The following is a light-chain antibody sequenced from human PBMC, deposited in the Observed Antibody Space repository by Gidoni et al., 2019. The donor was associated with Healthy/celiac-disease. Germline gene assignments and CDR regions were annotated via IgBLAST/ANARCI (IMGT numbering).Light chain of an antibody. V-gene: IGKV3-15*01. CDR2: GAS. J-gene: IGKJ2*01. Sequence: EIVMTQSPATLSVSPGERATLACRASQSVSSNLAWYQQKPGQAPRLLIFGASTRATGIPAMFSGSGSVTEFTLTISSLQSEDFAVYYCQQYNNWPATFGQGTKLEIK. CDR3: QQYNNWPAT. CDR1: QSVSSN.